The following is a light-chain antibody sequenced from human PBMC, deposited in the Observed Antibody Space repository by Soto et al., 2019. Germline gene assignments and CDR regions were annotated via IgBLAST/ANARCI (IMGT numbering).Light chain of an antibody. CDR1: QSVSNY. CDR2: DAS. J-gene: IGKJ4*01. V-gene: IGKV3-11*01. Sequence: DIVLTQSPTTLSLSPGERATLSCRASQSVSNYFAWYQQKPGQAPRLLIYDASTRAADIPARFSGSGSGTDLTLTISSLEPEDFTVYYCKQRSDWPLTFGGRTKVEIK. CDR3: KQRSDWPLT.